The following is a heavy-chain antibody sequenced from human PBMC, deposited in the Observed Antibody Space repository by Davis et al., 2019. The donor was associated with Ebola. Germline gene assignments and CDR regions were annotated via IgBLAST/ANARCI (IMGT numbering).Heavy chain of an antibody. CDR2: MYHSGIA. CDR1: GDSITSNYY. D-gene: IGHD2/OR15-2a*01. J-gene: IGHJ4*02. Sequence: SETLSLTCSVSGDSITSNYYWGWIRQFPGNGLEWIGIMYHSGIAYYNPSLKSRVSISVDTSKNQFSLKVNFVTAADTAVYYCVAILPKRRIVRPYFDYWGQGILVTVSS. CDR3: VAILPKRRIVRPYFDY. V-gene: IGHV4-38-2*01.